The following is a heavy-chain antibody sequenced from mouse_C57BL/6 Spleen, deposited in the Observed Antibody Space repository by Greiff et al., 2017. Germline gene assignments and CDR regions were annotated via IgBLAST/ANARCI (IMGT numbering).Heavy chain of an antibody. CDR1: GYTFTSYW. CDR2: IDPSDSYT. V-gene: IGHV1-69*01. D-gene: IGHD2-5*01. J-gene: IGHJ2*01. CDR3: AYSNYGNYFDY. Sequence: QVQLKQPGAELVMPGASVKLSCKASGYTFTSYWMHWVKQRPGQGLEWIGEIDPSDSYTNYNQKFEGKSTLTVDKSSSTAYMQLSSLTSEDSAVYYCAYSNYGNYFDYWGQGTTLTVSS.